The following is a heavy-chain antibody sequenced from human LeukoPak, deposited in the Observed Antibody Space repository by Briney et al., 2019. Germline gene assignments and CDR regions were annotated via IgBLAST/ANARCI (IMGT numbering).Heavy chain of an antibody. Sequence: GGSLRLSCAASGFTFSSYSMNWVRQAPGKELEWVSYISSSSSTIYYADSVKGRFTISRDNSKNTLYLQMGSLRAEDMAVFYCARDRDVDTAMSELGYWGQGTLVTVSS. J-gene: IGHJ4*02. CDR3: ARDRDVDTAMSELGY. D-gene: IGHD5-18*01. CDR1: GFTFSSYS. CDR2: ISSSSSTI. V-gene: IGHV3-48*01.